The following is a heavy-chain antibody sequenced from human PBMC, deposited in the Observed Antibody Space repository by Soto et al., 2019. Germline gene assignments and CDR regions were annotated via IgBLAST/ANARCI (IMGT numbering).Heavy chain of an antibody. V-gene: IGHV3-23*01. J-gene: IGHJ4*02. CDR1: GFTFSSYA. CDR3: AKGWRCSGGSCLGYFDY. CDR2: ISGSGGST. Sequence: GGSLRLSCAASGFTFSSYAMSWVRQAPGKGLEWVSAISGSGGSTYYADSVKGRFTISRENSKNTLYLQMNSLRAEDTAVYYCAKGWRCSGGSCLGYFDYWGQGTLVTVSS. D-gene: IGHD2-15*01.